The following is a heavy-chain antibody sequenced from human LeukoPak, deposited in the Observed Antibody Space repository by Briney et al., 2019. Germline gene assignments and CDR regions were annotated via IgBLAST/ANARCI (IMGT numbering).Heavy chain of an antibody. CDR2: ISGSSSKT. V-gene: IGHV3-11*03. CDR3: ARTNSLDY. Sequence: GGALRLSCAASGFTFSDYYMSWVRQAPGKGLEGVSWISGSSSKTSYADSVKGRFTISRDNAKNSVYLQMNSLRAEDMAVYYCARTNSLDYWGQGTLVTVSS. J-gene: IGHJ4*02. CDR1: GFTFSDYY.